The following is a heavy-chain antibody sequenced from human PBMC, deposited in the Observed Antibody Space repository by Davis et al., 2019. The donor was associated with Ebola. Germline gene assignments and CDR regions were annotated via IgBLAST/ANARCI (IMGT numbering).Heavy chain of an antibody. CDR1: GYDFSSYW. D-gene: IGHD3-10*01. J-gene: IGHJ6*02. V-gene: IGHV5-51*01. CDR3: ARGGRTILQGHNVEGLNMGPHYGMDV. CDR2: IYPDDSDN. Sequence: GESLKISCKASGYDFSSYWIAWVRQVPGKGPEWMGFIYPDDSDNKDSPSFKGRVPMSVDKSISTAYLQWTSLKASDTAMYFCARGGRTILQGHNVEGLNMGPHYGMDVWGQGTSVIVSS.